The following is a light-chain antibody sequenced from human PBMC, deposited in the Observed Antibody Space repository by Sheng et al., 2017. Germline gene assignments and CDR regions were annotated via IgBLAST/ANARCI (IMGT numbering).Light chain of an antibody. V-gene: IGLV6-57*01. CDR1: SGSIASNY. CDR2: EDN. Sequence: NFMLTQPLSVSESPGKTVTISCTRTSGSIASNYVHWYQQRPGSSPTTVLHEDNQRPSGVPDRFSGSIDTSSNSASLTISGLKTEDEAEYYCQSFDTNNHWVFGGGTKLTVL. CDR3: QSFDTNNHWV. J-gene: IGLJ3*02.